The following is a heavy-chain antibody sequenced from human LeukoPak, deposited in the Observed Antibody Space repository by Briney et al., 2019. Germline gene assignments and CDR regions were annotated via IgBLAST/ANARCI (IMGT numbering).Heavy chain of an antibody. CDR1: GGSISSGSYY. J-gene: IGHJ6*03. V-gene: IGHV4-61*02. Sequence: SQTLSLTCTVSGGSISSGSYYWSWIRQPAGKGLEWIGRIYTSGSTNYNPSLKSRVTISVDTSKNQFSLKLSSVTAADTAVYYCARTLPYYYYMDVWGKGTTVAVSS. D-gene: IGHD2/OR15-2a*01. CDR3: ARTLPYYYYMDV. CDR2: IYTSGST.